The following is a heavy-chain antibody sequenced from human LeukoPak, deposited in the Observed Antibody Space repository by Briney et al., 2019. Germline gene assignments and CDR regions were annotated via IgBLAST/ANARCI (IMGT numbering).Heavy chain of an antibody. CDR2: IYYSGST. CDR3: ARGGSSSSGYFDY. D-gene: IGHD6-6*01. CDR1: GGSISSGGYY. Sequence: SETLSLTCTVSGGSISSGGYYWSWIRQHPGKGQEWIGYIYYSGSTYYNPSLKSRVTISVDTSKNQFSLKLSSVTAADTAVYYCARGGSSSSGYFDYWGQGTLVTVSS. V-gene: IGHV4-31*03. J-gene: IGHJ4*02.